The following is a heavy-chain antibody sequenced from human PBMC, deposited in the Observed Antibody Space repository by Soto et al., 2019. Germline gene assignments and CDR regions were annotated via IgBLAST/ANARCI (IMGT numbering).Heavy chain of an antibody. J-gene: IGHJ6*02. V-gene: IGHV1-69*13. Sequence: SVKVSCKASGGTFSIYAISWVLQSPLQGLEWMGGIIPIFGTENYAQKFQGRVTITANESTSTAYMELSSLRSEDTAVYYCARTFNYYDSIGYYYYGMDVWGQGTTVTVSS. CDR3: ARTFNYYDSIGYYYYGMDV. CDR1: GGTFSIYA. CDR2: IIPIFGTE. D-gene: IGHD3-22*01.